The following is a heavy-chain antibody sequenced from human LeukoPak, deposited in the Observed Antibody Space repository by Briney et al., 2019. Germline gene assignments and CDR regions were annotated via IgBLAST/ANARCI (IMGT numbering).Heavy chain of an antibody. J-gene: IGHJ4*02. CDR1: GFTFNSFD. CDR3: AKSLGVGGYTRYKGFDQ. CDR2: ISGSDGTS. V-gene: IGHV3-23*01. D-gene: IGHD3-16*02. Sequence: GGSLRLSCAASGFTFNSFDMNWVRQAPGKGLEWVSSISGSDGTSHYADFVKGRFTISRDNSKNTLYLQMNSLRAEDTAAYYCAKSLGVGGYTRYKGFDQWGQGTLVVVSS.